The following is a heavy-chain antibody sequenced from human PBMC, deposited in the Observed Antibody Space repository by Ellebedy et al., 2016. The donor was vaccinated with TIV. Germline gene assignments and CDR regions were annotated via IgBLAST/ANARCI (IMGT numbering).Heavy chain of an antibody. CDR1: GFTFSNFW. Sequence: GESLKISCAASGFTFSNFWMSWVRQAPGKGLEWVSYITNTGSHTYYADSVKGRFTVARDSAQNSVYLQMNSLRAEDTAVYYCARAREPGYFAYYYYGMDVWGQGTTVTVSS. J-gene: IGHJ6*02. V-gene: IGHV3-11*01. D-gene: IGHD3-9*01. CDR2: ITNTGSHT. CDR3: ARAREPGYFAYYYYGMDV.